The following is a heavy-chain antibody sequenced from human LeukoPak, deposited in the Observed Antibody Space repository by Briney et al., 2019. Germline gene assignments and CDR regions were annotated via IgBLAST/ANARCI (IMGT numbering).Heavy chain of an antibody. CDR2: INHSGST. J-gene: IGHJ4*02. CDR3: ARGVIAAGGNDFDY. V-gene: IGHV4-34*01. D-gene: IGHD6-13*01. Sequence: WDTVSLLCAVYGEPYNGYYWICIRDPPGKALVGIGEINHSGSTKYNPSLKSRVTISVDTSKNQFSLKLSSVTAADTAVYYCARGVIAAGGNDFDYWGQGTLVTVSS. CDR1: GEPYNGYY.